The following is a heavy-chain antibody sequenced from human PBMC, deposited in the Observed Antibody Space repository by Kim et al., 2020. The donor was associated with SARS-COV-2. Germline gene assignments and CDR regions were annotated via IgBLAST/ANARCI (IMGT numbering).Heavy chain of an antibody. D-gene: IGHD2-15*01. CDR2: VDTGGSGT. J-gene: IGHJ4*02. Sequence: GGSLRLSCAVSGVTFNSHWMHWVRQGPGRGLEWISYVDTGGSGTNNAESVKGRFIMSRDNAKNTLYLQMDGLRAEDTATYFCARGGNNAAQIVVWGQGTLVTVS. V-gene: IGHV3-74*01. CDR1: GVTFNSHW. CDR3: ARGGNNAAQIVV.